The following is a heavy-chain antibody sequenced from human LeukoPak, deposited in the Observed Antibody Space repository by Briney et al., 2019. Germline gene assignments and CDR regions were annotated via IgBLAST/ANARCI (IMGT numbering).Heavy chain of an antibody. V-gene: IGHV1-46*01. D-gene: IGHD2-15*01. J-gene: IGHJ6*03. CDR3: ARDHGYCSGGSCYIRYYYYMDV. CDR2: INPSGGST. Sequence: ASVKVSCKASGYTFTSYAMNWVRQAPGQGLEWMGIINPSGGSTSYAQKFQGRVTMTRDTSTSTVYMELSSLRSEDTAVYYCARDHGYCSGGSCYIRYYYYMDVWGKGTTVTISS. CDR1: GYTFTSYA.